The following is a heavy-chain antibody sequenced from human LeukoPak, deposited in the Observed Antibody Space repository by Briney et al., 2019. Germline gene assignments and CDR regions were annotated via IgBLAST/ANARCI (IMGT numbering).Heavy chain of an antibody. D-gene: IGHD6-6*01. Sequence: PSETLSLTCAVYGGSFSGYYWSWIRQPPGKGLEWIGEINHSGSTNYNPSLKSRVTISVDTSKNQFSLKLSSATAADTAVYYCARGIAARRPNWFDPWGQGTLVTVSS. CDR3: ARGIAARRPNWFDP. CDR1: GGSFSGYY. V-gene: IGHV4-34*01. J-gene: IGHJ5*02. CDR2: INHSGST.